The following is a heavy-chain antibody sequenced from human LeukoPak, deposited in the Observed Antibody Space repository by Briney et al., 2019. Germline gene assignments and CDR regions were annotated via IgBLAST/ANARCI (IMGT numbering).Heavy chain of an antibody. Sequence: PSQTLSLTCTVSGGSTSSGSYYWSWIRQPAGKGLEWIGRIYISGNTNYNPSLKSRVTILLDMSNNQFSLKLSSVTAADTAVYYCARGGLGPDFVFDYWGQGTLVTVSS. J-gene: IGHJ4*02. D-gene: IGHD3-16*01. CDR2: IYISGNT. CDR1: GGSTSSGSYY. V-gene: IGHV4-61*02. CDR3: ARGGLGPDFVFDY.